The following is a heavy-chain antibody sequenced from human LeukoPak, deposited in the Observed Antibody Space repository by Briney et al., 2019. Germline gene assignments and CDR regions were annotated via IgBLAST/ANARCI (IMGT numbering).Heavy chain of an antibody. Sequence: GESLKISCKGSRYSFTSYWIGWVRQMPGKGLEWMGIIYPGDSDTRYSPSFQGQVTISADKSISTAYLQWSSLKASDTAMYYCASQEKIAVAGTDYYYYGMDVWGQGTTVTVSS. CDR3: ASQEKIAVAGTDYYYYGMDV. V-gene: IGHV5-51*01. J-gene: IGHJ6*02. D-gene: IGHD6-19*01. CDR2: IYPGDSDT. CDR1: RYSFTSYW.